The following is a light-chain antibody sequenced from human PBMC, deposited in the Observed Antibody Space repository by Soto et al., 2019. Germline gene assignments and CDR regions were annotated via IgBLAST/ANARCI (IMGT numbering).Light chain of an antibody. CDR1: QAISNY. Sequence: DIQMTQSPSSLSASVGDRVTITCRASQAISNYLAWFQQKPGEAPKSLISAANSLQSGVPSRFSGSGFGTDFTLTITSLQPEDFATYYCQQYNTYPLTFGGGTKVEI. CDR2: AAN. V-gene: IGKV1-16*01. CDR3: QQYNTYPLT. J-gene: IGKJ4*01.